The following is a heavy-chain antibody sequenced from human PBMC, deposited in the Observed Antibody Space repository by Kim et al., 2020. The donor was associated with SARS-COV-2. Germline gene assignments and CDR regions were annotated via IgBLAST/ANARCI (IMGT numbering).Heavy chain of an antibody. V-gene: IGHV4-39*01. J-gene: IGHJ4*02. CDR2: IYYSGST. CDR1: GGSISSSSYY. CDR3: ARSNYYGSGSYYNYDFDY. D-gene: IGHD3-10*01. Sequence: SETLSLTCTVSGGSISSSSYYWGWIRQPPGKGLEWIGSIYYSGSTYYNPSLKSRVTISVDTSKNQFSLKLSSVTAADTAGYYCARSNYYGSGSYYNYDFDYWGQGTLVTVSS.